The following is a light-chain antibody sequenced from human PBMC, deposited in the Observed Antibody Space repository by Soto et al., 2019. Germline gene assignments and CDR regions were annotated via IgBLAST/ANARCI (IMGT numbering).Light chain of an antibody. CDR3: HQYDSLPIS. CDR1: QDINNY. J-gene: IGKJ4*01. Sequence: DVQMTQSPSSLSASVGDTVTIACQASQDINNYLNWFQQKPGKAPYLLIHDASTLAKGVPSRFSGSASGTNFTFTISSLQPEDIARYYCHQYDSLPISFGGGTRVEIK. V-gene: IGKV1-33*01. CDR2: DAS.